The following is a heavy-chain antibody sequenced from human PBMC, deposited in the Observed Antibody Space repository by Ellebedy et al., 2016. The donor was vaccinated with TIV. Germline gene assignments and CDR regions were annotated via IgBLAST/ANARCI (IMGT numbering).Heavy chain of an antibody. Sequence: ASVKVSCKASGYTFTSYGISWVRQAPGQGLEWMGWISAYNGNTNYAQKLQGRVTMTEDTSTDTAYMELSGLKSDDTAVYYCAAFPYISTSSAFWGQGTLVTVSS. CDR1: GYTFTSYG. CDR2: ISAYNGNT. J-gene: IGHJ4*02. CDR3: AAFPYISTSSAF. V-gene: IGHV1-18*04. D-gene: IGHD3-3*02.